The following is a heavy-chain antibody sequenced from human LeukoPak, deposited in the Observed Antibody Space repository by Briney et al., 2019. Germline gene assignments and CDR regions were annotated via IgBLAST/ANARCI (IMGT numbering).Heavy chain of an antibody. CDR3: TRDSLYCSTSSCYGHQAIYSCYMDV. D-gene: IGHD2-2*01. CDR2: IRAKTFGGAA. Sequence: SLTLSCTAFGFTLGDYAMSWVRQAPGKGLEWVSLIRAKTFGGAAEYAASVKGRFTISRDDSKSIVYLQMDSLKTEDTAVYYCTRDSLYCSTSSCYGHQAIYSCYMDVWGKGTTVTASS. CDR1: GFTLGDYA. J-gene: IGHJ6*03. V-gene: IGHV3-49*04.